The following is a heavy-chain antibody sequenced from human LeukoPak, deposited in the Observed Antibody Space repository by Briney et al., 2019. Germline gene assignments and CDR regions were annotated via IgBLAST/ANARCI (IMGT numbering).Heavy chain of an antibody. Sequence: SGPALVKPTETLTLTCTFSGFSLSTSGMCVSWIRQSPGKALQWLARIDWDDDKYYSTSLETRLIISKDTSKNQVVLTMTKMDPVDTATYYCARMTAGYSSGWFAFDIWGQGTMVTVSS. CDR2: IDWDDDK. CDR1: GFSLSTSGMC. J-gene: IGHJ3*02. CDR3: ARMTAGYSSGWFAFDI. D-gene: IGHD6-19*01. V-gene: IGHV2-70*11.